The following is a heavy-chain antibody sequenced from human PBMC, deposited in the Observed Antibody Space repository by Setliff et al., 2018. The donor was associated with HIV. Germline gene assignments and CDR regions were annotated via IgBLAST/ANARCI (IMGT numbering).Heavy chain of an antibody. J-gene: IGHJ5*01. Sequence: PGESLKISCRGFGYNFNNYWIDWVRQMPGKGLEWMGTIYPSDSDTKYNPSFQGHVSISADRSIGTTYLQWSSLRASDTAMYYCARVFSAGWFDSWGQGTLVTVS. D-gene: IGHD6-13*01. CDR1: GYNFNNYW. V-gene: IGHV5-51*01. CDR3: ARVFSAGWFDS. CDR2: IYPSDSDT.